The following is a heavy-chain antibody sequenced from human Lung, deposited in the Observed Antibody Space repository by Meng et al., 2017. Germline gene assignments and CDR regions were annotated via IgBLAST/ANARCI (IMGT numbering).Heavy chain of an antibody. D-gene: IGHD4-11*01. CDR2: INHSGST. J-gene: IGHJ4*02. Sequence: QVHVQPLGAGRLKPSETLSLTCVVSGGSFSDYYWRWIRQPPGKWLEWIGEINHSGSTNYNPSLESRATISVDTSQNNLSLKLSSVTAADSAVYYCARGPTTMAHDFDYWGQGTLVTVSS. CDR3: ARGPTTMAHDFDY. V-gene: IGHV4-34*01. CDR1: GGSFSDYY.